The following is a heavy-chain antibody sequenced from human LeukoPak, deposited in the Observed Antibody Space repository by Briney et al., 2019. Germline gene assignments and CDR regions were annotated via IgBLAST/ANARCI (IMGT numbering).Heavy chain of an antibody. CDR1: GFTFSSYS. Sequence: GGSLRLSCAASGFTFSSYSMNWVRQAPGKGLEWVSYISSSSSTIYYADSVKGRFTISRDNAKNSLYLQMNSLRAEDTAVYNCARASYCSSTSCYPYYYYYMDVWGKGTTVTVSS. CDR2: ISSSSSTI. D-gene: IGHD2-2*01. V-gene: IGHV3-48*01. CDR3: ARASYCSSTSCYPYYYYYMDV. J-gene: IGHJ6*03.